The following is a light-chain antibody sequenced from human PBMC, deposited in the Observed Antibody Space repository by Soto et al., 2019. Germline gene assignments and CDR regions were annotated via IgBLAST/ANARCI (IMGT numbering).Light chain of an antibody. V-gene: IGKV3-15*01. J-gene: IGKJ2*01. CDR1: QSVRSN. CDR3: QQYNNWPPYT. Sequence: EIVMTQSPATLSVSPGERATLSCRASQSVRSNLAWYHQKPGQAPRLLISGASTRATGIPARFSGSGSGTEFTLTISILQSEDFAVYYCQQYNNWPPYTFGQGTKLEIK. CDR2: GAS.